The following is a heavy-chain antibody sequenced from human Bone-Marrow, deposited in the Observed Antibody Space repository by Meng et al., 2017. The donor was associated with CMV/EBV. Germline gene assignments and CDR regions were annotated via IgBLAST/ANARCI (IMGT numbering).Heavy chain of an antibody. J-gene: IGHJ6*02. CDR2: IYSGGST. D-gene: IGHD2-8*01. CDR3: ARAPCRVGVCYMYGYYYGMDV. Sequence: ETLSLTCAASGFTVSSNYMSWVRQAPGKGLEWVSVIYSGGSTYYADSVKGRFTISRDNSKNTLYLQMNSLRAEDTAVYYCARAPCRVGVCYMYGYYYGMDVWGQGTTVTVSS. CDR1: GFTVSSNY. V-gene: IGHV3-53*01.